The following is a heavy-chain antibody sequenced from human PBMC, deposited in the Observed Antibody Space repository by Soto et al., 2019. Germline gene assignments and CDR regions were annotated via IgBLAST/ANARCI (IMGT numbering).Heavy chain of an antibody. D-gene: IGHD3-22*01. Sequence: QVQLVESGGGVVQPGRSLRLSCAASGFTFSSYAMHWVRQAPGKGLEWVAVISYDGSNKYYADSVKGRFTISRDNSKNTLYLQMNSLRAEDTAVYYCARERTPYYDSSVTWLGYWGQGTLVTVSS. CDR1: GFTFSSYA. CDR2: ISYDGSNK. CDR3: ARERTPYYDSSVTWLGY. J-gene: IGHJ4*02. V-gene: IGHV3-30-3*01.